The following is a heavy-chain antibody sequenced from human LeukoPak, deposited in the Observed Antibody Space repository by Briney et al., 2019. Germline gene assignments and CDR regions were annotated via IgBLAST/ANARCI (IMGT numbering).Heavy chain of an antibody. CDR3: TRDLLGFATTPLSD. CDR2: INPNRGDT. Sequence: GASVKVSCKASGYTFTGYYMHWVRQAPGHGLEWMGWINPNRGDTSYAQKFQGRVTMTRDTSISTAFMELTRLTSDDTAVYYCTRDLLGFATTPLSDWGQGTLVTVSS. J-gene: IGHJ1*01. V-gene: IGHV1-2*02. CDR1: GYTFTGYY. D-gene: IGHD4-17*01.